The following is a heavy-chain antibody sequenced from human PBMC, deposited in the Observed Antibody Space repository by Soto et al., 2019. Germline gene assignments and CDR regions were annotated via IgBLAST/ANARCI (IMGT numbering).Heavy chain of an antibody. CDR3: AREPGV. CDR2: IYYSGST. V-gene: IGHV4-31*03. CDR1: GVSIRSSSYY. Sequence: PSETLSLPCTVSGVSIRSSSYYWGWNRQPPGKGLEWIGYIYYSGSTYYNPSLKSRVTISVDTSKNQFSLKLSSVTAADTAVYYCAREPGVWGQGTLVTVSS. D-gene: IGHD3-10*01. J-gene: IGHJ4*02.